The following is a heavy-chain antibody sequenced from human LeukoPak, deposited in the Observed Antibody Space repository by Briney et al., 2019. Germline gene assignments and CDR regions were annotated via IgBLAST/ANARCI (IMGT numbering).Heavy chain of an antibody. CDR1: GGFISSYY. Sequence: SETLSLTCTVSGGFISSYYWGWIRQPPGKGLEWIGSIYHSGSTYYNPSLKSRVTISVDTSKNQFSLKLSSVTAADTAVYYCARDSRSHVDYWGQGTLVTVSS. CDR3: ARDSRSHVDY. J-gene: IGHJ4*02. V-gene: IGHV4-38-2*02. CDR2: IYHSGST.